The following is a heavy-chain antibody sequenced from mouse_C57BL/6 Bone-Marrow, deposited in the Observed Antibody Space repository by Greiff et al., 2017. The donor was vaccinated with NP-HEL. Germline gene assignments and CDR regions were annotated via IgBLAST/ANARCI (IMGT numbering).Heavy chain of an antibody. CDR3: AKRSSSYDWYFDV. Sequence: QVQLQQSGPGLVQPSQSLSITCTVSGFSLTSYGVHWVRQSPGKGLEWLGVIWRGGGTDYNAAFMSRLSITKDNSKSQVFFKMNSLQADDTAIYYCAKRSSSYDWYFDVWGTGTTVTVSS. CDR1: GFSLTSYG. CDR2: IWRGGGT. V-gene: IGHV2-5*01. D-gene: IGHD1-1*01. J-gene: IGHJ1*03.